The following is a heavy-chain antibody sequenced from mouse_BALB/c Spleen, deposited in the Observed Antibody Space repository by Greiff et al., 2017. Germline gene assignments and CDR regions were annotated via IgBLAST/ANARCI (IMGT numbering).Heavy chain of an antibody. J-gene: IGHJ4*01. CDR3: ARDRYDVGDYAMDY. Sequence: EVQLVESGGDLVKPGGSLKLSCAASGFTFSDYYMYWVRQTPEKRLEWVATISDGGSYTYYPDSVKGRFTISRDNAKNNLYLQMSSLKSEDTAMYYCARDRYDVGDYAMDYWGQGTSVTVSS. CDR2: ISDGGSYT. D-gene: IGHD2-14*01. V-gene: IGHV5-4*02. CDR1: GFTFSDYY.